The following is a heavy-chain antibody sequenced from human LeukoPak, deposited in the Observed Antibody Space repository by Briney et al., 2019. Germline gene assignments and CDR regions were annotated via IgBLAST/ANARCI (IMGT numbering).Heavy chain of an antibody. J-gene: IGHJ3*02. CDR1: GFTFGDYA. V-gene: IGHV3-49*04. CDR2: IRSKAYGGTT. CDR3: TRTAGYCSGGSCYGGVAFDI. Sequence: GGSLRLSCTASGFTFGDYAMSWVRQAPGKGLEWVGFIRSKAYGGTTEYAASVKGRFTISRDDSKSIAYLQMNSLKTEDTAVYYCTRTAGYCSGGSCYGGVAFDIWGQGTMVTVSS. D-gene: IGHD2-15*01.